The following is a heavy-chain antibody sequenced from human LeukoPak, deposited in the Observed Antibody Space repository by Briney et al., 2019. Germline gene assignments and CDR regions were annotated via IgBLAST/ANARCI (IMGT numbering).Heavy chain of an antibody. Sequence: SETLSLTCAVYGGSSSGYYWSWIRQPPGKGLEWIGEINHSGSTNYNPSLKSRVTISVDTSKNQFSLKLSSVTAADTAVYYCARHEGGDIVVVPAAIPRYYFDYWGQGTLVTVSS. J-gene: IGHJ4*02. CDR1: GGSSSGYY. CDR3: ARHEGGDIVVVPAAIPRYYFDY. D-gene: IGHD2-2*02. CDR2: INHSGST. V-gene: IGHV4-34*01.